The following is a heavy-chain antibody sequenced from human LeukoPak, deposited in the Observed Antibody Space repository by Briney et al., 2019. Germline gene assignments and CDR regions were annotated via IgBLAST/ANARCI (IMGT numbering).Heavy chain of an antibody. V-gene: IGHV4-39*01. J-gene: IGHJ5*02. CDR2: IYYSGST. D-gene: IGHD3-10*01. CDR3: VRHQYFYGSGSYLAFRFDP. CDR1: GGSISSSSYY. Sequence: SQTLSLTCTVSGGSISSSSYYWGWIRQPPGKGLEWIGSIYYSGSTYYNPSLKSRVTISVDTSKNQFSLKLSSVTAADTAVYYCVRHQYFYGSGSYLAFRFDPWGQGTLVSVSS.